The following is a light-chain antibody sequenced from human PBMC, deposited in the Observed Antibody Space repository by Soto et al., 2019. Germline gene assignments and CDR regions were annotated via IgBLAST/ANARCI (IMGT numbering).Light chain of an antibody. Sequence: DIQLTQSPSTLSAPVGDRVTITCRPSQSIDSSLNWYQQKPGKAPSHLIYKASTLQRGVTSRFSGSESGTDFTLTITNLQPEDFATYYCQQTSSSPLTFGGGTKVEIK. J-gene: IGKJ4*01. CDR2: KAS. V-gene: IGKV1-39*01. CDR1: QSIDSS. CDR3: QQTSSSPLT.